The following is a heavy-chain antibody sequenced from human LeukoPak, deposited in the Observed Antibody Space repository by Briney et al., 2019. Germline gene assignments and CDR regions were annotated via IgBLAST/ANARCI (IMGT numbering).Heavy chain of an antibody. CDR1: RGSLSSYY. Sequence: SETLSLTCTVSRGSLSSYYWSWIRQPPGKGLEWIGYIYYSGSTNYNPSLKSRVTISVDTPNNQFSLKLSSVTAADTAVYYCASLGYRIKPYYMDVWGKGTTVTVSS. CDR3: ASLGYRIKPYYMDV. J-gene: IGHJ6*03. V-gene: IGHV4-59*01. D-gene: IGHD6-13*01. CDR2: IYYSGST.